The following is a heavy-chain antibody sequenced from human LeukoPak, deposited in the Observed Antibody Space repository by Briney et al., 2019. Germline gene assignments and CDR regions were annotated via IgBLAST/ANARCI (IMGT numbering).Heavy chain of an antibody. CDR2: ISSSSSSSYT. CDR1: GFTFSSYS. J-gene: IGHJ4*02. Sequence: GGSLRLSCAAAGFTFSSYSMKWGRQPAGEWLGWVSFISSSSSSSYTYYADSVKSLFTIYTDNTKNSLYLQMSSLADEDTVVYYCARMDGLYFDYWGQGTVVTVSS. V-gene: IGHV3-21*01. D-gene: IGHD3/OR15-3a*01. CDR3: ARMDGLYFDY.